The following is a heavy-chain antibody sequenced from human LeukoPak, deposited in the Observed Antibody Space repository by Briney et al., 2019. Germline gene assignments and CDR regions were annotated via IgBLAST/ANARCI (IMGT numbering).Heavy chain of an antibody. V-gene: IGHV3-23*01. CDR2: ISGSGGST. CDR3: ALTVGYCSSTSCYFDY. J-gene: IGHJ4*02. D-gene: IGHD2-2*01. CDR1: GFTFSSYA. Sequence: GGSLRLSCAASGFTFSSYAMSWVCQAPGKGLEWVSAISGSGGSTYYADSVKGRFTISRDNSKNTLYLQMNSLRAEDTAVYYCALTVGYCSSTSCYFDYWGQGTLVTVSS.